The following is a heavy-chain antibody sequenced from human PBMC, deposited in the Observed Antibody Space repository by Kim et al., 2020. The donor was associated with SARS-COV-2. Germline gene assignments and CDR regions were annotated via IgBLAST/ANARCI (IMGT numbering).Heavy chain of an antibody. Sequence: GGSLRLSCAASGFPFSSYSMNWVRQAPGKGLEWISSISSSSSYIYYADSVKGRFTISRDNARASLYLQMNSLRAEDTAGYYCARVLTSGWSYFDYCGQGT. J-gene: IGHJ4*02. CDR3: ARVLTSGWSYFDY. D-gene: IGHD6-19*01. V-gene: IGHV3-21*04. CDR2: ISSSSSYI. CDR1: GFPFSSYS.